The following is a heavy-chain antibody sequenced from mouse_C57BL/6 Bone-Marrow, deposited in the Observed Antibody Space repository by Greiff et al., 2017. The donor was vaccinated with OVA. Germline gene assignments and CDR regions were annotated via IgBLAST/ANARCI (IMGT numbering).Heavy chain of an antibody. CDR2: IYPRSGNT. V-gene: IGHV1-81*01. J-gene: IGHJ3*01. Sequence: QVQLQQSGAELARPGASVKLSCKASGYTFTSYGISWVKQRTGQGLEWIGEIYPRSGNTNYNAKFKGRATLTADKSSSTAYMELRSLTSEDSAVYFCARSDRFAYWGQGTLVTVSA. CDR1: GYTFTSYG. CDR3: ARSDRFAY.